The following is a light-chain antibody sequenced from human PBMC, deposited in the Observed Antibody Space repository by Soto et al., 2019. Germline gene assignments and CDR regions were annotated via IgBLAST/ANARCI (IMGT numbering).Light chain of an antibody. V-gene: IGKV1-39*01. CDR3: QQSYSTPLT. J-gene: IGKJ4*01. CDR2: AAS. Sequence: DIQMTQSPSSLSASVGDRVTITCRATQSISSYLNWYQQKPGKAPKRLIYAASSLQSGVPSRFSGSGSGTDFTLTISSLQPEDFATYYCQQSYSTPLTSGGGTKVEIK. CDR1: QSISSY.